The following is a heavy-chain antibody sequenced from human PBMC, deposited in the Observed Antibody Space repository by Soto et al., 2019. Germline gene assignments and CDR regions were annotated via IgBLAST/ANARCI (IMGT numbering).Heavy chain of an antibody. Sequence: PSETLSLTCSVSGVAMTYGGYSWTWVRQPPGQGLEWIGEIYRTGRTNYNPSLKSRVTISLDKSENQFSLKVTSLTAADTAVYYCASRDPGTSVDYWGQGTLVTVSS. V-gene: IGHV4-4*02. CDR2: IYRTGRT. CDR1: GVAMTYGGYS. D-gene: IGHD1-7*01. CDR3: ASRDPGTSVDY. J-gene: IGHJ4*02.